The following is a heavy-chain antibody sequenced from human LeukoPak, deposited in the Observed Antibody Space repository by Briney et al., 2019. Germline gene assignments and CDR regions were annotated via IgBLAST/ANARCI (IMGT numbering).Heavy chain of an antibody. D-gene: IGHD2-2*01. CDR2: IYSGGST. V-gene: IGHV3-53*04. CDR3: ARGGDCSSTSCFYFDY. J-gene: IGHJ4*02. Sequence: GGSLRLSCAASGFTLSSNYMSWVRQAPGKGLEWVSAIYSGGSTYYAESVKGRFTISRHNSENTLYLQMNSLRAEYKAVYYCARGGDCSSTSCFYFDYWGQGTLVTVSS. CDR1: GFTLSSNY.